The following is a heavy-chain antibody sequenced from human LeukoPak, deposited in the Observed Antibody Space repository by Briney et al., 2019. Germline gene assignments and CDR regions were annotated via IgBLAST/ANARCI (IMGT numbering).Heavy chain of an antibody. Sequence: PSHTLSLTCTVSGGSISSGSYYWGWIPPPPGQGLEWIGRLNTSRSTNYNPSLKSRVSISVDTSKNQFSLKLSSGTAADKAVYYCARLDKTYYYYIDGWGKGTTVTVSS. J-gene: IGHJ6*03. CDR3: ARLDKTYYYYIDG. V-gene: IGHV4-61*02. D-gene: IGHD2-2*03. CDR1: GGSISSGSYY. CDR2: LNTSRST.